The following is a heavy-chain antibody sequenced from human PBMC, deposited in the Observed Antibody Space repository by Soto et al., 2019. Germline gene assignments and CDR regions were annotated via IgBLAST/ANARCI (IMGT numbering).Heavy chain of an antibody. J-gene: IGHJ4*02. CDR1: SGSISSSNW. D-gene: IGHD3-16*02. V-gene: IGHV4-4*02. CDR3: ARSRGDDYIWGSYQD. Sequence: QVQLQESGPGLVKPSGTLSLTCAVSSGSISSSNWWSWVRQPPGKGLEWIGEIYHSGSTNYNPSLKSRVTISVDKSKNQFSLKLSSVTAAETAVYYCARSRGDDYIWGSYQDWGQGTLVTVSS. CDR2: IYHSGST.